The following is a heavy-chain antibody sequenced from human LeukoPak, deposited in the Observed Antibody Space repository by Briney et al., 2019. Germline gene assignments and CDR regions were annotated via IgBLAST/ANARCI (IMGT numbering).Heavy chain of an antibody. D-gene: IGHD3-9*01. CDR3: ARVRYSGFYFDY. CDR1: GFTFSSYW. Sequence: GGSLRLSCAASGFTFSSYWMHWVRQAPGKGLVWVSRINSDGSSTSYADSVKGRFTISRDNAKNTLYLQMNSLRAEDTALYYCARVRYSGFYFDYWGQGTLVTVSS. J-gene: IGHJ4*02. V-gene: IGHV3-74*01. CDR2: INSDGSST.